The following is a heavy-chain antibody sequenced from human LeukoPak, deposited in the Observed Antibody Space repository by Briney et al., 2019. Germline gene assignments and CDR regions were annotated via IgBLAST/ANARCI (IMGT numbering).Heavy chain of an antibody. CDR1: GVSISSGSYY. J-gene: IGHJ4*02. Sequence: PSETLSLTCTVSGVSISSGSYYWAWIRQPPGESLEWIGSMHYTGSTYYNSSLKTRVTISVDTSKNQLSLKPRSVTAADTAVYYCARRDYFDSWGRGTLVTVSS. V-gene: IGHV4-39*01. CDR3: ARRDYFDS. CDR2: MHYTGST.